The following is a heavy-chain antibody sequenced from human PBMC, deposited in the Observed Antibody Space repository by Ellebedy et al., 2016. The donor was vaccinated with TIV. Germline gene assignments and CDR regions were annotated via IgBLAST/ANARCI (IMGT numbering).Heavy chain of an antibody. D-gene: IGHD6-25*01. CDR2: VNHGGST. V-gene: IGHV4-34*01. CDR3: ASLSILLAASLDY. J-gene: IGHJ4*02. Sequence: MPSETLSLTCAVYGGSFNDYFWSWIRQSPGGGLEWIGEVNHGGSTRYSPSLESRVSISVDTSKNQFSLKLNSVTAADTAVYYCASLSILLAASLDYWGQGIMVTVSS. CDR1: GGSFNDYF.